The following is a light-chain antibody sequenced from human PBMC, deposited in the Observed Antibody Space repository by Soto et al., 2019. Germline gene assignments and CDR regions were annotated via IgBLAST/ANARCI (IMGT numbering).Light chain of an antibody. V-gene: IGLV1-44*01. CDR2: NNN. Sequence: QTVVTQAPSVSGTPGQRVTISCSGSSSNIESNWVYWYQKLPGAAPKLLIYNNNQRPSGVPDRFSGSKSGNTASLTISGLQAEDEADYYCSSYTSSSTLYVFGTGTKLTVL. J-gene: IGLJ1*01. CDR1: SSNIESNW. CDR3: SSYTSSSTLYV.